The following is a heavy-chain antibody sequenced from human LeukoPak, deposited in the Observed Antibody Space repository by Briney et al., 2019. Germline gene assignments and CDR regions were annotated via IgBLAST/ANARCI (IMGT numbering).Heavy chain of an antibody. CDR3: ATWGSYRG. Sequence: GGSLRLSCAASGFSFNDAWMSWVRQAPGKGLEWVGRIKSKSDGGTTDYAAPVKGRFTISRDDSKNTLYLQMNSLKTEDTAVYYCATWGSYRGWGQGFLVTVSS. D-gene: IGHD1-14*01. J-gene: IGHJ4*02. CDR2: IKSKSDGGTT. CDR1: GFSFNDAW. V-gene: IGHV3-15*01.